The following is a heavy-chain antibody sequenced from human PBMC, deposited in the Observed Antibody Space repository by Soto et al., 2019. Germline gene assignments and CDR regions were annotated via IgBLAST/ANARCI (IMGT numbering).Heavy chain of an antibody. J-gene: IGHJ6*02. CDR2: IIPIFGTA. CDR3: ATAIFGVVIIPYYYGMDV. CDR1: GGTFSSYA. D-gene: IGHD3-3*01. V-gene: IGHV1-69*13. Sequence: SVKVSCKASGGTFSSYAISWVRQAPGQGLEWMGGIIPIFGTANYAQKFQGRVTITADESTSTAYMELSSLRSEDTAVYYCATAIFGVVIIPYYYGMDVWGQGTTVTVSS.